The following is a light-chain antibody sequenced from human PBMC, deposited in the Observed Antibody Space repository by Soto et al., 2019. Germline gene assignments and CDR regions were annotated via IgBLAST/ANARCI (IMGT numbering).Light chain of an antibody. V-gene: IGKV1-5*03. CDR2: KAS. J-gene: IGKJ1*01. Sequence: IHMTHSPSTLSGSVVDRVTITCRASQTISSWLAWYQQKPGKAPKLLIYKASTLKSGVPSRFSGSGSGTEFTLTISSLQPDDFATYYCQHYNSYSEAFGQGTKVDIK. CDR1: QTISSW. CDR3: QHYNSYSEA.